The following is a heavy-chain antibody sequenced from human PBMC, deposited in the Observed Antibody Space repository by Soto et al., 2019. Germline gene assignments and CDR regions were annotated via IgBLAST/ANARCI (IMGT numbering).Heavy chain of an antibody. J-gene: IGHJ4*02. CDR3: ARDLGAQIDDY. CDR2: ISAYNGNT. V-gene: IGHV1-18*01. D-gene: IGHD1-26*01. Sequence: QVQLVQSGAEVKKPGASVKVSCKASGYTFTNYGITWVRQAPGQGLEWMGWISAYNGNTKYAQKLQGTVTMTTDTATSTAYMDLRSLRSDDTAVYYWARDLGAQIDDYWGQGTLVTVSS. CDR1: GYTFTNYG.